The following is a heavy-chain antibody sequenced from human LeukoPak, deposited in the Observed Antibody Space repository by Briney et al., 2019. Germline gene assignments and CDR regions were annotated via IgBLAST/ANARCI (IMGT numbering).Heavy chain of an antibody. CDR1: GFTVSTNY. V-gene: IGHV3-66*01. Sequence: GGSLRLSCAASGFTVSTNYMSWVRQAPGKGLEWVSAIYGGVNTVYADSVQGRFTISRDNSENTLYLQMNSLRAEDTAVYYCAKSPKTGFLFDYWGKGTLVTVSS. J-gene: IGHJ4*02. D-gene: IGHD1-1*01. CDR2: IYGGVNT. CDR3: AKSPKTGFLFDY.